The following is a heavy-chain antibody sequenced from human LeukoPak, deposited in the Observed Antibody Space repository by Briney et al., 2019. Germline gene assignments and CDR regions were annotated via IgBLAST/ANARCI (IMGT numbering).Heavy chain of an antibody. Sequence: ASVKVSCKASGYTFTSYYMHWVRQAPGQGLEWMGIINPSGGSTSYAQKFQGRVTMTRDTSTSTVYMELRSLRSDDTAVYYCARGPRIAAAGNYYYYGMDVWGQGTTVTVSS. J-gene: IGHJ6*02. D-gene: IGHD6-13*01. CDR1: GYTFTSYY. V-gene: IGHV1-46*01. CDR3: ARGPRIAAAGNYYYYGMDV. CDR2: INPSGGST.